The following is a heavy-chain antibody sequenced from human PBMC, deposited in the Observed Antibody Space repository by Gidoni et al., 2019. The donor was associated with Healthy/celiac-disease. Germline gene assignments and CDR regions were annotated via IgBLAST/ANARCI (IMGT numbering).Heavy chain of an antibody. J-gene: IGHJ4*02. CDR3: ATPPRGAVAPFDY. CDR1: SCSLSSGDYY. D-gene: IGHD6-19*01. CDR2: IYYSGST. Sequence: QVQLQESGPGLVQPSQTPSLTCPGPSCSLSSGDYYRSWIRQPPGKGLDWIRYIYYSGSTYYNPSLKGRVTISVDTSKNQFSLKLSSVTAADTAVYYCATPPRGAVAPFDYWGQGTLVTVSS. V-gene: IGHV4-30-4*01.